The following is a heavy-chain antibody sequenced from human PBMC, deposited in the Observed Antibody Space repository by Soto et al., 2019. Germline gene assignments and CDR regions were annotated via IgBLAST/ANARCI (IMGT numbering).Heavy chain of an antibody. CDR3: AKDLRSGRDYGDYDGKDY. J-gene: IGHJ4*02. V-gene: IGHV3-30*18. Sequence: PGGSLRLSCAASGFTFSSYGMHWVRQAPGKGLEWVAVISYDGSNKYYADSVKGRFTISRDNSKKTLYLQMISLRAEDTAVYYCAKDLRSGRDYGDYDGKDYWGQGTLVTVSS. D-gene: IGHD4-17*01. CDR1: GFTFSSYG. CDR2: ISYDGSNK.